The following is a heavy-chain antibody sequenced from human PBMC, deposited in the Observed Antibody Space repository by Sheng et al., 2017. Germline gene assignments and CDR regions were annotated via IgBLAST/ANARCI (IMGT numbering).Heavy chain of an antibody. D-gene: IGHD6-13*01. CDR3: AKGHITSSWYRFDF. V-gene: IGHV3-23*01. CDR2: ISGSGGST. CDR1: GFTFSSYA. J-gene: IGHJ4*02. Sequence: GGGLVQPGGSLRLSCAASGFTFSSYAMSWVRQAPGKGLEWVSTISGSGGSTYYADSVKGRFTISRDNSNNTLYVQMNSLRAEDTAVYYCAKGHITSSWYRFDFWGQGALVTVSS.